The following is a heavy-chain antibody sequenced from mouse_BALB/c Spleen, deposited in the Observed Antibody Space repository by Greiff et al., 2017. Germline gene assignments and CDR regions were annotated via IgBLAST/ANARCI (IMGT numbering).Heavy chain of an antibody. J-gene: IGHJ4*01. D-gene: IGHD2-4*01. V-gene: IGHV3-2*02. CDR2: ISYSGST. CDR1: GYSITSDYA. Sequence: EVQLQQSGPGLVKPSQSLSLTCTVTGYSITSDYAWNWIRQFPGNKLEWMGYISYSGSTSYNPSLKSRISITRDTSKNQFFLQLNSVTTEDTATYYCARQGYDYGDYYAMDYWGQGTSVTVSS. CDR3: ARQGYDYGDYYAMDY.